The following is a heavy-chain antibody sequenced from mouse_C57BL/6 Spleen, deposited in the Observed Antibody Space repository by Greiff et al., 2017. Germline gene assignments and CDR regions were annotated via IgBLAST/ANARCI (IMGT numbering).Heavy chain of an antibody. CDR1: GFSFNTYA. D-gene: IGHD1-1*01. CDR2: IRSKSNNYAT. Sequence: EVQGVESGGGLVQPKGSLKLSCAASGFSFNTYAMNWVRQAPGKGLEWVARIRSKSNNYATYYADSVKDRFTISRDDSESMLYLQMNNLKTEDTAMYYCVRDAEFYYYGSSYGYFDVWGTGTTVTVSS. J-gene: IGHJ1*03. V-gene: IGHV10-1*01. CDR3: VRDAEFYYYGSSYGYFDV.